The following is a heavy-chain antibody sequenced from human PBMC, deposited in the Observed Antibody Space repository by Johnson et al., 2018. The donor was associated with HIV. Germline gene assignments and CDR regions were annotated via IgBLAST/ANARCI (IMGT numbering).Heavy chain of an antibody. J-gene: IGHJ3*02. V-gene: IGHV3-30*04. Sequence: QVQLVESGGGVVQPGRSLRLSCAASGFTFRSYPMHWVRQAPGKGLEWVAFISYDGSKKFYADSVKGRFTISRDNSKNTLYLQMNSLKTEDTAVYYCARVGQQSNAFDIWGQGTMVTVSS. CDR2: ISYDGSKK. CDR3: ARVGQQSNAFDI. CDR1: GFTFRSYP. D-gene: IGHD6-13*01.